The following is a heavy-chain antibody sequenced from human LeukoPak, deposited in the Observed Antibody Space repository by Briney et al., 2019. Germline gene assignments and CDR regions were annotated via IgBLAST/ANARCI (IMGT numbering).Heavy chain of an antibody. V-gene: IGHV4-59*11. D-gene: IGHD3-10*01. J-gene: IGHJ6*03. CDR2: IFHSGST. CDR3: ARGGSGSSWEWSYYYYYMDV. CDR1: GGSIKSHF. Sequence: SETLSLTCTVSGGSIKSHFWSWVRQPPGKRLEWIGYIFHSGSTNYNPSLKSRVTISVDTSRKHFSLKLRSVTAADTAVYYCARGGSGSSWEWSYYYYYMDVWGKGTTVTISS.